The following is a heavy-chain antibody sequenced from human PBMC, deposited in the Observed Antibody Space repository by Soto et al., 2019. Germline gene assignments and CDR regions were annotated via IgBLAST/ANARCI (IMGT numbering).Heavy chain of an antibody. CDR1: GGTFSSYA. Sequence: ASVKVSCKASGGTFSSYAISWVRQAPGQGLEWMGGIIPIFGTANYAQKFQGRVTITADESTSTAYMELSSLRSEDTAVYYCASNDGSGSYRFDYWGQGTLVTVSS. D-gene: IGHD3-10*01. J-gene: IGHJ4*02. V-gene: IGHV1-69*13. CDR3: ASNDGSGSYRFDY. CDR2: IIPIFGTA.